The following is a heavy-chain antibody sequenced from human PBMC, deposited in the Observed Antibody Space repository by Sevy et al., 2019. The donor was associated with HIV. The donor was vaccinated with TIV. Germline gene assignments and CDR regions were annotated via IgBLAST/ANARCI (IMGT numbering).Heavy chain of an antibody. CDR2: ISSSSSYI. Sequence: GGSLRLSCAASGFTLSRYAMHWVRQAPGKGLEWVSSISSSSSYIYYADSVKGRFTISRDNAKNSLYLQMNSLRAEDTAVYYCARDRRYGDYAVYWGQGTLVTVSS. CDR1: GFTLSRYA. CDR3: ARDRRYGDYAVY. V-gene: IGHV3-21*01. D-gene: IGHD4-17*01. J-gene: IGHJ4*02.